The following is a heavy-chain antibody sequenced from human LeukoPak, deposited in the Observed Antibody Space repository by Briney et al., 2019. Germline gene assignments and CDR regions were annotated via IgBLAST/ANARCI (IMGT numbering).Heavy chain of an antibody. V-gene: IGHV1-2*02. CDR2: IVPNSGGT. Sequence: ASVKVSCEASGYSFTGYYLHWVRQAPGLGPGWMGWIVPNSGGTDYAQKFLGRVTLTIDTSLNTAYMELSGLRSDDTALYYCARGACSSHDHDYYYYLDVWGTGTSVTVSS. CDR3: ARGACSSHDHDYYYYLDV. J-gene: IGHJ6*03. D-gene: IGHD2-2*01. CDR1: GYSFTGYY.